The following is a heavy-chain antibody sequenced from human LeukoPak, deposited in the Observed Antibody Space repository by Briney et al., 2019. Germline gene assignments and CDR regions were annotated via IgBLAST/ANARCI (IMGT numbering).Heavy chain of an antibody. Sequence: SVKVSCKASGYTFTSYGISWVRQAPGQGLEWMGRIIPILGIANYAQKFQGRVTITADKSTSTAYMELSSLRSEDTAVYYCARATAMATNYFNYWGQGTLVTVSS. D-gene: IGHD5-18*01. V-gene: IGHV1-69*04. CDR3: ARATAMATNYFNY. CDR2: IIPILGIA. J-gene: IGHJ4*02. CDR1: GYTFTSYG.